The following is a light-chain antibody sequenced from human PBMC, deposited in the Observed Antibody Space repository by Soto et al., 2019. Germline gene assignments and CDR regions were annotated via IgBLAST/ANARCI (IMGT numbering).Light chain of an antibody. CDR3: QQDNSCPLT. CDR2: GAS. J-gene: IGKJ4*01. CDR1: QSVSSN. V-gene: IGKV3-15*01. Sequence: EIVMTQSPATLSVSPGDRATLSCRARQSVSSNLGWYQQKPGQAPRLLIYGASTRASGIPARFSGSGSGTDFTLTISSLQSEDFALYFCQQDNSCPLTFGGGTRVEI.